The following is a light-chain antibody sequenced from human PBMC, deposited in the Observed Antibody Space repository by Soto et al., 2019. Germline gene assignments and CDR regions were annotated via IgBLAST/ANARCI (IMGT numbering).Light chain of an antibody. CDR3: QQYGSSPPIT. CDR2: GAS. CDR1: QSVSSTK. J-gene: IGKJ5*01. Sequence: EIVLTHSPGTLSLSPCERATLSFSASQSVSSTKLAWYQQKPGQAPRLLIYGASSRATGIPDRFSGSGSGTDFTLTISRLEPEDFAVYYCQQYGSSPPITFGQGTRLEIK. V-gene: IGKV3-20*01.